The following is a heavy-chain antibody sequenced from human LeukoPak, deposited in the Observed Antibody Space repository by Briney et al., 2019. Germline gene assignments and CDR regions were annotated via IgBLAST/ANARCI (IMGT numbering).Heavy chain of an antibody. J-gene: IGHJ4*02. CDR1: GFTFSSYS. CDR3: AKGEYDSSGYYSRYFDY. CDR2: ISSSSSYI. V-gene: IGHV3-21*04. D-gene: IGHD3-22*01. Sequence: GGSLRLSCAASGFTFSSYSMNWVRQAPGKGLEWVSSISSSSSYIYYADSVKGRFTISRDNAKNSLYLQMNSLRAEDTAVYYCAKGEYDSSGYYSRYFDYWGQGTLVTVSS.